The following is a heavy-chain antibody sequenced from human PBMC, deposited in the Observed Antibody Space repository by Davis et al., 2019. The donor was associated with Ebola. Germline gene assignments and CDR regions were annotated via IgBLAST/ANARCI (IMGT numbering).Heavy chain of an antibody. Sequence: GESLKISCAASGFTVSSNYMSWVRQAPGKGLEWVANIKQDGSEKYYVDSVKGRFTISRDNAKNSLYLQMNSLRAEDTAVYYCASGNYDSSGYYFETYFDYWGQGTLVTVSS. CDR2: IKQDGSEK. J-gene: IGHJ4*02. CDR1: GFTVSSNY. V-gene: IGHV3-7*03. CDR3: ASGNYDSSGYYFETYFDY. D-gene: IGHD3-22*01.